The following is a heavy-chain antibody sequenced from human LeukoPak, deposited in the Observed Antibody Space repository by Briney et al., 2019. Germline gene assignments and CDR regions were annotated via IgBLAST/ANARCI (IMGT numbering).Heavy chain of an antibody. Sequence: SETLSLTCAVSGGSISSGGYSWSWIRQPPGKGLEWIGYIYHSGSTYYNPSLKSRVTISVDRSENQFSLKLSSVTAADTAVYYCARGRSGYSYSNWYFDLWGRGTLVTVSS. CDR2: IYHSGST. CDR1: GGSISSGGYS. V-gene: IGHV4-30-2*01. J-gene: IGHJ2*01. CDR3: ARGRSGYSYSNWYFDL. D-gene: IGHD5-18*01.